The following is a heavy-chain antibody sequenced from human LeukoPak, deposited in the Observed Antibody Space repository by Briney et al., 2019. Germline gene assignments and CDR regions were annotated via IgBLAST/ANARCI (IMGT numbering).Heavy chain of an antibody. D-gene: IGHD7-27*01. J-gene: IGHJ4*02. CDR3: ARAAPQTGAEPLFDY. CDR1: GGPITTGGFY. CDR2: IYHSGST. V-gene: IGHV4-30-2*01. Sequence: SQTLSLTCTVSGGPITTGGFYWSWIRQPPGKGLEWIRYIYHSGSTYYNPSLKSRVTISVDRSKNQFSLKLSSVTAADTAVYYCARAAPQTGAEPLFDYWGQGTLVTVSS.